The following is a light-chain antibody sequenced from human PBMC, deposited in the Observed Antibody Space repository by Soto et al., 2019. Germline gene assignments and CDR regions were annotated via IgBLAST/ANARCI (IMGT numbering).Light chain of an antibody. J-gene: IGKJ4*01. V-gene: IGKV1-39*01. CDR3: QQGYTKSPLT. CDR2: GAS. Sequence: DIQMTQSLSSLSASVGDRVTITCRTSQSINIYLNWYQQKVGEPPRLLIFGASNLQSGVPSRFSGSGVGTHFTLTISSLQAEDFATYYCQQGYTKSPLTFAGGTKVDIK. CDR1: QSINIY.